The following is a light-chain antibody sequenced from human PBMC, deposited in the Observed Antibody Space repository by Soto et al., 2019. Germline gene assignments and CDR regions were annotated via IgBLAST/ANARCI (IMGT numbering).Light chain of an antibody. Sequence: QSPGTLSLAPGHRAPLCWRPSQSVSINLAWYQQKPGQAPRLLIYGASTRATGIPARFSGSGSGTEFTLTISSLQSEDFAVYHCQHYNSWPRTWTFGQGTKVDIK. J-gene: IGKJ1*01. CDR2: GAS. CDR3: QHYNSWPRTWT. CDR1: QSVSIN. V-gene: IGKV3-15*01.